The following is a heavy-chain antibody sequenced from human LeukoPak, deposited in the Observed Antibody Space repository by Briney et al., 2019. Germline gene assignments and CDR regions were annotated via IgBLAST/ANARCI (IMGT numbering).Heavy chain of an antibody. CDR2: ISYSGST. CDR1: GGSISSGGYY. V-gene: IGHV4-31*03. J-gene: IGHJ4*02. D-gene: IGHD5-18*01. Sequence: PSQTLSLTCTVSGGSISSGGYYWSWIRQHPGKGLEWIGHISYSGSTYYNPSLNSRVTISVGTSKSQFSLKLSSVTAADTAVHYCARVRGYSYGELDSWGQGTLVTVSS. CDR3: ARVRGYSYGELDS.